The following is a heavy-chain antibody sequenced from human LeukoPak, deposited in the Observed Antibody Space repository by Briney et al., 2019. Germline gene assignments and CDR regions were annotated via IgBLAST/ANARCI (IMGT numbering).Heavy chain of an antibody. CDR3: ARGEDYVWGSYRSDWFDP. V-gene: IGHV5-51*01. J-gene: IGHJ5*02. CDR1: GYSFTSYW. CDR2: IYPGDSDT. D-gene: IGHD3-16*02. Sequence: GGSLKISCKGSGYSFTSYWIGWVRQMPGKGLEWMGIIYPGDSDTRYSPSFQGQVTISADKSISTAYLQWSSLKASDTAMYYCARGEDYVWGSYRSDWFDPWGQGTLVTVSS.